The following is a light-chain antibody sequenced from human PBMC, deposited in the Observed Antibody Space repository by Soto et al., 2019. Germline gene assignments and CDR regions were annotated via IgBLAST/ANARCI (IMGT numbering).Light chain of an antibody. J-gene: IGKJ2*01. CDR3: QHYDNLPPAT. V-gene: IGKV1-33*01. CDR2: DAS. CDR1: QDINIH. Sequence: DIQMTQSPSSLSASVGARVTITCQASQDINIHLNWYQHKPGKAPKLLIYDASTLEAGVPSRFSGGGSGTDFTFTISSLQPEDIGIYFCQHYDNLPPATFGQGTRLEIK.